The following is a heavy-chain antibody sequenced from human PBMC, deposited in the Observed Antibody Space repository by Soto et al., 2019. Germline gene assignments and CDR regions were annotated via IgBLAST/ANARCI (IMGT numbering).Heavy chain of an antibody. D-gene: IGHD7-27*01. CDR2: VYHSGRT. CDR1: GDSIRGGGHY. Sequence: QVQLQESGPGLVKPSQTLSLTCSVSGDSIRGGGHYWNWIRQFPGKGLEWIGYVYHSGRTHYNPSLRGRLTISIDTSKNQFSVRLISVTAADTALYYCARDTGLAPTVWGYWGHGTQVTVSS. J-gene: IGHJ4*03. V-gene: IGHV4-31*03. CDR3: ARDTGLAPTVWGY.